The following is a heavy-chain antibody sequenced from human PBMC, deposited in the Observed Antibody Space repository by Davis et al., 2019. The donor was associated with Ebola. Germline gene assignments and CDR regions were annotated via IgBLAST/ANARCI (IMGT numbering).Heavy chain of an antibody. D-gene: IGHD6-13*01. J-gene: IGHJ4*02. Sequence: SVKVSCKASGGTFSTYTITWVRQAPGQGLEWLGGIIPIFDTTNYAQKFQGRVTITADESTSTAYMELSSLTSEDTAVYYCARGSSSPYWGQGTLVTVSS. CDR1: GGTFSTYT. CDR3: ARGSSSPY. V-gene: IGHV1-69*13. CDR2: IIPIFDTT.